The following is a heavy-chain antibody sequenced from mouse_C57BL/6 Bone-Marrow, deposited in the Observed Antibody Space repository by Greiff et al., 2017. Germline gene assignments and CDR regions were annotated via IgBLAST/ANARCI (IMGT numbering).Heavy chain of an antibody. Sequence: QVQLQQPGAELVMPGASVKMSCKASGYTFTTYPIEWMKQNHGKSLEWIGNFHPYNDDTKYNEKFKGKATLTVEKSSSTVYLELSRLTSDDSAVYYCARKRYYGSSPYFDYWGQGTTLTVSS. D-gene: IGHD1-1*01. CDR3: ARKRYYGSSPYFDY. V-gene: IGHV1-47*01. J-gene: IGHJ2*01. CDR1: GYTFTTYP. CDR2: FHPYNDDT.